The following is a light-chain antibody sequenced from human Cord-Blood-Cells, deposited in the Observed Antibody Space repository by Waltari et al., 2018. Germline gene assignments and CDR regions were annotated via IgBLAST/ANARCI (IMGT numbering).Light chain of an antibody. CDR3: SSYTSSSTRV. J-gene: IGLJ3*02. Sequence: QSALTQPASVSGSPGQSLTIPCPGTSSDVGGYNYASWYQQHPGKAPKLMIYDVSNRPSWVSNRFSGSKSGNTASLTISGLQAEDEADYYCSSYTSSSTRVFGGGTKLTVL. CDR1: SSDVGGYNY. CDR2: DVS. V-gene: IGLV2-14*03.